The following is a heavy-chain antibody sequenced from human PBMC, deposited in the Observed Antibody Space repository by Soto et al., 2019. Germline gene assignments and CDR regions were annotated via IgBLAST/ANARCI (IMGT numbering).Heavy chain of an antibody. Sequence: QVQLQESGPGLVKPSETLSLTCTVSGGSVSSGSYYWSWIRQPPGKGLEWIGYIYYSGSTNYNPSLKSRVTISVDTSKNQFSLKLSSVTAADTAVYYCARDQATVPSRGAFDIWGQGTMVTVSS. CDR1: GGSVSSGSYY. CDR3: ARDQATVPSRGAFDI. D-gene: IGHD4-17*01. V-gene: IGHV4-61*01. J-gene: IGHJ3*02. CDR2: IYYSGST.